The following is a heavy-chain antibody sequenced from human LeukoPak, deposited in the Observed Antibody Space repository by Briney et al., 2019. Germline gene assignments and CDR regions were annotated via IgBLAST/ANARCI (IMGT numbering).Heavy chain of an antibody. CDR1: GGSISSFY. V-gene: IGHV4-4*07. D-gene: IGHD4-17*01. CDR3: ARFCDGDYCFEY. J-gene: IGHJ4*02. Sequence: SETLSLTCTVSGGSISSFYWSWIRQPAGKGLEWIGRIYSSGSTNYNPFLKSRVTTSVDTSKNQFSLKLSSVTAADTAAYCCARFCDGDYCFEYWGQGTLVTVSS. CDR2: IYSSGST.